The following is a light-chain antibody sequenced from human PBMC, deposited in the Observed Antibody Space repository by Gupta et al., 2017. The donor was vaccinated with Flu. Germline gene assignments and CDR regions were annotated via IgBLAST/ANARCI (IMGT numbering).Light chain of an antibody. CDR2: DVS. J-gene: IGLJ1*01. CDR1: SDVGRSDS. V-gene: IGLV2-14*04. Sequence: SDVGRSDSVSWYQQHPGKAPKLLFYDVSSRPSGVSSRFAGSKSGNTASLTISGLQAEDETDYYCSSYTSISTFYVFGTGTKVTVL. CDR3: SSYTSISTFYV.